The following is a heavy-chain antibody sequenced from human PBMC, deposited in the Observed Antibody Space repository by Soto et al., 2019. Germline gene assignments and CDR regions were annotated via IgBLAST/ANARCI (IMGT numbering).Heavy chain of an antibody. Sequence: QVQLQQWGAGLLKPSETLSLTCAVYGGSFSGYYWSWIRQPPGKGLEWIGEINHSGSTNYNPSLKSRVTISVDTSKNQFSLTLSSVTAADTAVYYCARVSRGSYLGWFDPWGQGTLVTVSS. V-gene: IGHV4-34*01. CDR2: INHSGST. D-gene: IGHD1-26*01. CDR1: GGSFSGYY. CDR3: ARVSRGSYLGWFDP. J-gene: IGHJ5*02.